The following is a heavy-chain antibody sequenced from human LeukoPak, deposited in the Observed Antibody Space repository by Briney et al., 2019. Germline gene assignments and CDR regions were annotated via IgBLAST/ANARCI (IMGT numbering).Heavy chain of an antibody. CDR2: IIPIFGTA. J-gene: IGHJ6*03. CDR1: GGTFSSYA. CDR3: ARGVEFYYYYYMDV. Sequence: SVKVSCKSSGGTFSSYAISWVRQAPGQGLEWMGGIIPIFGTANYAQKFQGRVTITTDESTSTAYMELSSLRFEDTAVYYCARGVEFYYYYYMDVWGKGTTVTVSS. D-gene: IGHD3-10*01. V-gene: IGHV1-69*05.